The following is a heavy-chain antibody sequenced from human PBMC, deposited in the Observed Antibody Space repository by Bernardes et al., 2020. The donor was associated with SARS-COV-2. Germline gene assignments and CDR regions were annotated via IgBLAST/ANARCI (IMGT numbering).Heavy chain of an antibody. Sequence: GGSLRLSCAASGFTFSTYWMSWVRQAPGKGLEWVANIKQDGSEKYYVDSVKGRFTISRDNAKNSLYLQMNSLRAEDTAVYYCARAGFWELPTDAFDIWGQGTMVTVSS. CDR3: ARAGFWELPTDAFDI. V-gene: IGHV3-7*03. J-gene: IGHJ3*02. D-gene: IGHD1-26*01. CDR1: GFTFSTYW. CDR2: IKQDGSEK.